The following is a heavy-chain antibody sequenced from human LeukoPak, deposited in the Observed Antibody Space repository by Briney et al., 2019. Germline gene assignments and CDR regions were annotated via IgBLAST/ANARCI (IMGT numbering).Heavy chain of an antibody. CDR3: ARGPYSYDSSGAFDI. CDR1: GGSISSSSNY. Sequence: SETLSLTCTVSGGSISSSSNYWGWIRQPPGKGLEWIGSIYYSGSTYCNPSLKSRVTISVDTSKNQFSLKLSSVTAADTAVYYCARGPYSYDSSGAFDIWGQGTMVTVSS. J-gene: IGHJ3*02. CDR2: IYYSGST. V-gene: IGHV4-39*07. D-gene: IGHD3-22*01.